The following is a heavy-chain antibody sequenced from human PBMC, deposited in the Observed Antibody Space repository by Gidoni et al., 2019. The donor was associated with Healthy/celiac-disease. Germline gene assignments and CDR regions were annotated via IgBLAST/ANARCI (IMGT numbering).Heavy chain of an antibody. V-gene: IGHV3-48*01. CDR1: GFTFSSYS. CDR3: ARDGDYSGTRHDGMDV. CDR2: ISSSSSTI. J-gene: IGHJ6*02. D-gene: IGHD1-26*01. Sequence: EVQLVESGGGLVQPGGSLRLSCAASGFTFSSYSMNWVRQAPGKGLEWVSYISSSSSTIYYADSVKGRFTISRDNAKNSLYLQMNSLRAEDTAVYYCARDGDYSGTRHDGMDVWGQGTTVTVSS.